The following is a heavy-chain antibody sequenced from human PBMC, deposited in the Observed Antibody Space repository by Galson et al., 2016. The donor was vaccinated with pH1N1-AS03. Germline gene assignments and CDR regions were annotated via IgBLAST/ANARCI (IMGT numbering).Heavy chain of an antibody. CDR3: SKGVRYAFYAQFDR. J-gene: IGHJ4*02. CDR1: GFTFSSYA. CDR2: ISGSGVTT. V-gene: IGHV3-23*01. Sequence: SLRLSCAASGFTFSSYAMSWVRQTPGKGLEWVSAISGSGVTTYYAESVKGRFTISRDNSKTTVSLQMNSLSADDTAIYYCSKGVRYAFYAQFDRWGQGTPVTVSS. D-gene: IGHD2/OR15-2a*01.